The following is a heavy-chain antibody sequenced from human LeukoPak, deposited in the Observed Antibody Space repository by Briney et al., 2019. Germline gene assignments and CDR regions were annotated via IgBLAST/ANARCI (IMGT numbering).Heavy chain of an antibody. J-gene: IGHJ6*03. CDR1: GFTFSSYG. Sequence: GGSLRLSCAASGFTFSSYGMHWVRQAPGKGLEWVAFIRYEGSNKYYADSVKGRFTISRDNSKHTLYLQMNSLRAEDTAVYYCAKDLASSSWYSQNYYMDVWGKGTTVTISS. D-gene: IGHD6-13*01. V-gene: IGHV3-30*02. CDR2: IRYEGSNK. CDR3: AKDLASSSWYSQNYYMDV.